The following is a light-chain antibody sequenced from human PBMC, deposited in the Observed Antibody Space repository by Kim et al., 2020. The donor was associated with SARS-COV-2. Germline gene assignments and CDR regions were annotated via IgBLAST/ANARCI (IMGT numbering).Light chain of an antibody. J-gene: IGLJ2*01. CDR3: GTWDSSLSAGV. CDR2: DNN. V-gene: IGLV1-51*01. Sequence: QSVLTQPPSVSAAPGQKATISCSGSSSNIGNNYVSWYQQLPGTAPKLLIYDNNKRPSGIPDRFSGSKSGTSATLGITGLQTGDEADYYCGTWDSSLSAGVFGGGTQLTVL. CDR1: SSNIGNNY.